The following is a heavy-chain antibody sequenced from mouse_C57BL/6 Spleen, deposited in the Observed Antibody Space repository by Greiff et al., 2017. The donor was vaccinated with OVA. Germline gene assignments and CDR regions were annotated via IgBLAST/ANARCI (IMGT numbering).Heavy chain of an antibody. V-gene: IGHV10-3*01. CDR3: VREEDYYGSSYYFDY. D-gene: IGHD1-1*01. CDR2: IRSKSSNYAT. Sequence: EVHLVESGGGLVQPKGSLKLSCAASGFTFNTYAMHWVRQAPGKGLEWVARIRSKSSNYATYYADSVKDRFTISRDDSQSMLYLQMNNLKTEDTAMYYCVREEDYYGSSYYFDYWGQGTTLTVSS. J-gene: IGHJ2*01. CDR1: GFTFNTYA.